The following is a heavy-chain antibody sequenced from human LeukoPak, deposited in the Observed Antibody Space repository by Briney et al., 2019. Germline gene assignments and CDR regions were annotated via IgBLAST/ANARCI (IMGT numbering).Heavy chain of an antibody. CDR2: IYYSGST. D-gene: IGHD2-2*01. CDR1: GGSISSSSYY. Sequence: SETLSLTCTVSGGSISSSSYYWGWIRQPPGKGLEWIGSIYYSGSTYYNPSLKSRVTISVDTSKNQFSLKLSSVTAADTAVYHCARDVMVPAAIPGGIYYYYGMDVWGQGTTVTVSS. J-gene: IGHJ6*02. V-gene: IGHV4-39*07. CDR3: ARDVMVPAAIPGGIYYYYGMDV.